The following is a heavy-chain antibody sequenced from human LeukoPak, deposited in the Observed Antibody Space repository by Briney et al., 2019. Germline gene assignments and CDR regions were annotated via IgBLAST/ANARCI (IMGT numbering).Heavy chain of an antibody. D-gene: IGHD3-3*01. V-gene: IGHV4-34*01. CDR2: INHSGST. J-gene: IGHJ4*02. CDR1: GGSFGGYY. CDR3: ATRESLFLEWLPQGD. Sequence: PSETLSLTXADYGGSFGGYYWSWIRQAPGKGLEWIGEINHSGSTNYNPSLKSRVTISVDTSKNQFSLKLSSVTAADTAVYYCATRESLFLEWLPQGDWGQGTLVTVSS.